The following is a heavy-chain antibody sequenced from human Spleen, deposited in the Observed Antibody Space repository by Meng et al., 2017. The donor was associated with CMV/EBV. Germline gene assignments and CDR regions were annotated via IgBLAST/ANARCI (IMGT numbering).Heavy chain of an antibody. V-gene: IGHV3-7*01. J-gene: IGHJ4*02. CDR2: INQDESQK. CDR1: GFTFSNYL. CDR3: ARGRTNQLLPFDY. Sequence: GESLKISCAASGFTFSNYLMSWVRQAPGKGLEWVANINQDESQKNYVDSVKGRFTISRDNAKNSLFLQMNSLRAEDTAVYYCARGRTNQLLPFDYWGQGTLVTVSS. D-gene: IGHD2-2*01.